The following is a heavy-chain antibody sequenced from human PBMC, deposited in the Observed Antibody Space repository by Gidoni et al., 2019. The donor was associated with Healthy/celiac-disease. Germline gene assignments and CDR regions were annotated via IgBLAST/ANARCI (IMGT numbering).Heavy chain of an antibody. Sequence: EVQLVESGGGLVKPGGSLRLSCAASGFTFSSYSMNWVRQAPGKGLEWVSSISSSSSYIYYADSVKGRFTISRDNAKNSLYLQMNSLRAEDTAVYYCARDRDTAMVSFDYWGQGTLVTVSS. V-gene: IGHV3-21*01. D-gene: IGHD5-18*01. CDR3: ARDRDTAMVSFDY. CDR2: ISSSSSYI. CDR1: GFTFSSYS. J-gene: IGHJ4*02.